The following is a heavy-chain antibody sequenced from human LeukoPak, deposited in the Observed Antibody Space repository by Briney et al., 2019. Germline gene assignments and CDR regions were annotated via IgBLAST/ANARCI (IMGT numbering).Heavy chain of an antibody. D-gene: IGHD5-18*01. V-gene: IGHV4-39*07. Sequence: SETLSLTCTVSGGSISTSNYYWGWIRQPPGKGLEWIGNIFYSGSTYYSPSLRSRVTISLDTSRNQFSLKLNSVTAADTAVYYCASGYSYGHPFDYWGQGTLVTVSS. CDR3: ASGYSYGHPFDY. CDR2: IFYSGST. J-gene: IGHJ4*02. CDR1: GGSISTSNYY.